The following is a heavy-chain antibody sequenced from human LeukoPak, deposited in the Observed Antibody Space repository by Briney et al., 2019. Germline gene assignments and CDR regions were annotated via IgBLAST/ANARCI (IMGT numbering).Heavy chain of an antibody. V-gene: IGHV6-1*01. CDR3: SRQTSTWT. CDR1: GDSVSTNTTS. CDR2: SYRASQWFH. D-gene: IGHD3/OR15-3a*01. Sequence: HSQTLSLTCVISGDSVSTNTTSWNWIRQSPSRGLERLARGSYRASQWFHDFAPSLRGRISINSDTSKNHFSLHLSSVTPEDTGIYYRSRQTSTWTWGPGTLVTVSS. J-gene: IGHJ4*02.